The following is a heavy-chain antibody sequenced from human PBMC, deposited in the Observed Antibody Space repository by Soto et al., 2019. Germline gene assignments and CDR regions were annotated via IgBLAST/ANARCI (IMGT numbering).Heavy chain of an antibody. CDR2: IIPIFGTA. Sequence: SSVKVSCKASGGTFSSYSISWVRQAPGQGLERMGGIIPIFGTANYAQKFQGRVTITADESTSTAYMELSSLRSEDTAVYYCARGPRNFWSGYNYYYYVMDFWGKGTTVTVSS. CDR3: ARGPRNFWSGYNYYYYVMDF. CDR1: GGTFSSYS. V-gene: IGHV1-69*13. D-gene: IGHD3-3*01. J-gene: IGHJ6*04.